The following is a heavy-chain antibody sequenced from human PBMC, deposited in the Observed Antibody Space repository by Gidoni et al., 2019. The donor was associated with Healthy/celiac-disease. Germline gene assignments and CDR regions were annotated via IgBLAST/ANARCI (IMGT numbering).Heavy chain of an antibody. CDR3: ARTPQRTTVTTNGPFDY. Sequence: QVPLVQSGAEVKKPGASVKVSCKASGYTFTGYYMHWVRQAPGQGLEWMGWSNPNSGGTNYAQKFQGRVTMTRDTSISTAYMELSRLRSDDTAVYYCARTPQRTTVTTNGPFDYWGQGTLVTVSS. CDR1: GYTFTGYY. CDR2: SNPNSGGT. V-gene: IGHV1-2*02. J-gene: IGHJ4*02. D-gene: IGHD4-17*01.